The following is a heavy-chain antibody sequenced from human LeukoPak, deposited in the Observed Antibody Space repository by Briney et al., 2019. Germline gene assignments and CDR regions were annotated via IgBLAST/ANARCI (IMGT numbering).Heavy chain of an antibody. CDR1: GYSFTSYW. CDR2: IYPGDSDT. CDR3: ARSAWGGDGYNLNFDY. J-gene: IGHJ4*02. V-gene: IGHV5-51*01. Sequence: GESLKISCKGSGYSFTSYWIGWVRQMPGKGLEWMGIIYPGDSDTRYSPSFQGQVTISADKSISTAYLQWGSLKASDTAMYYCARSAWGGDGYNLNFDYWGQGTLVTVSS. D-gene: IGHD5-24*01.